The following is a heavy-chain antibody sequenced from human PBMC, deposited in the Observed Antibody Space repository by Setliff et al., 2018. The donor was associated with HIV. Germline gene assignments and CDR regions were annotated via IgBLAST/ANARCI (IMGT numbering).Heavy chain of an antibody. J-gene: IGHJ4*02. V-gene: IGHV1-18*01. Sequence: ASVKVSCKASGYTFTSYGISWVRQAPGQGLEWMGWISAYNGNTDYAQKLQGRVTLTTDTSTSTAYMELRSLRSDDTAVYYCARYFDWLKRSPFDYWGQGTLVTVSS. CDR3: ARYFDWLKRSPFDY. D-gene: IGHD3-9*01. CDR2: ISAYNGNT. CDR1: GYTFTSYG.